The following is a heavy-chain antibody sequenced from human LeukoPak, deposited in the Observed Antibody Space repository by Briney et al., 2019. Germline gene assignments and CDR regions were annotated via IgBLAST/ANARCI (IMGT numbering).Heavy chain of an antibody. J-gene: IGHJ3*02. CDR1: GFSLSTSGVG. CDR3: AHRPTYYDFRSGYLAHDAFDI. CDR2: IYWDDDK. Sequence: SGPTLVKPTQTLTLTCTFSGFSLSTSGVGVGWIRQPPGKALEWLALIYWDDDKRYSPSLKSRLTITKETSKNQVVLTMTNMDPVDTATYYCAHRPTYYDFRSGYLAHDAFDIWGQGTMVTVSS. V-gene: IGHV2-5*02. D-gene: IGHD3-3*01.